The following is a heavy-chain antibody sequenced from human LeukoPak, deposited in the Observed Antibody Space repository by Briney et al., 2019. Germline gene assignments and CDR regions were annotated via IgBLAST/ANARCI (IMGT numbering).Heavy chain of an antibody. Sequence: PGGSLRLSCAASGFILSGYWVHWVRQAPGKGLEWVAVISYDGSNKYYADSVKGRFTVSRDWTNKTMYLQMHGLRAEGTAVYYCARDCSSATCYAAFDYWGQGVLVTVSS. CDR3: ARDCSSATCYAAFDY. D-gene: IGHD2-2*01. CDR2: ISYDGSNK. V-gene: IGHV3-30*05. CDR1: GFILSGYW. J-gene: IGHJ4*02.